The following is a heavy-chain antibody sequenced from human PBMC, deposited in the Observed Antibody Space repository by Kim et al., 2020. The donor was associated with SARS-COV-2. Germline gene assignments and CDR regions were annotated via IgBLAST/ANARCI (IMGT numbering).Heavy chain of an antibody. Sequence: GGSLRLSCAASGFTFSSYAMSWVRQAPGKGLELVSSISGLGGSTDYADSVKGRFTISRDNSKNTLYLQMNSLVAEDTAVYYCAKDIDTSSWYRNWFDPWGQGTLVTVSS. CDR2: ISGLGGST. D-gene: IGHD6-13*01. CDR1: GFTFSSYA. J-gene: IGHJ5*02. V-gene: IGHV3-23*01. CDR3: AKDIDTSSWYRNWFDP.